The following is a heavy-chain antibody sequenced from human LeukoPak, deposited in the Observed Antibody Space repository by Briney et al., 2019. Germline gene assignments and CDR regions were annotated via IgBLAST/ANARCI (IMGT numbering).Heavy chain of an antibody. V-gene: IGHV4-59*01. CDR2: IYYSGST. J-gene: IGHJ5*02. CDR1: GGSISSYY. D-gene: IGHD3-10*01. CDR3: ARAPYYYGSGSYYVNWFDT. Sequence: SETLSLTCTVSGGSISSYYWSWIRQPPGKGLEWIGYIYYSGSTNYNPSLKSRVTISVDTSKNQFSLKLSSVTAADTAVYYCARAPYYYGSGSYYVNWFDTWGQGTLVTVSS.